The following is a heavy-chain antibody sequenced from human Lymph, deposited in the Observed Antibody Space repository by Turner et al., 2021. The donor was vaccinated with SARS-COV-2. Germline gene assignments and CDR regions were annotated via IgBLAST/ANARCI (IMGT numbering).Heavy chain of an antibody. Sequence: EVLLVESGGVLVKAGGSLTLSCAASGFTFSSYSLNWVRQAPGKGLKWISSISSSSSNIYNADSVKGRFTISRNNAKNSLNLQMNSLRTEDTAVYYCARGLQPFHFYGMDVWGQGTTVTVSS. V-gene: IGHV3-21*01. D-gene: IGHD1-1*01. CDR3: ARGLQPFHFYGMDV. CDR2: ISSSSSNI. J-gene: IGHJ6*02. CDR1: GFTFSSYS.